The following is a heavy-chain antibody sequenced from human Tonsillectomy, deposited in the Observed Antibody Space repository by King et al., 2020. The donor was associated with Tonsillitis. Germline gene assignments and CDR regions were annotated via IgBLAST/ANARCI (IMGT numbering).Heavy chain of an antibody. CDR2: INWNSGSI. CDR1: GFTFDDYA. D-gene: IGHD3-3*01. V-gene: IGHV3-9*01. CDR3: AKDSRYDIWSCCYTH. J-gene: IGHJ4*03. Sequence: VQLVESGGGLVQPGRSLRLSCAASGFTFDDYAVHWVRQAPGKGLEWVSGINWNSGSIGYADSVEGRFTISRDNAKNSLYLQMNSLRAEDTALYYCAKDSRYDIWSCCYTHWGQGTLVTVSS.